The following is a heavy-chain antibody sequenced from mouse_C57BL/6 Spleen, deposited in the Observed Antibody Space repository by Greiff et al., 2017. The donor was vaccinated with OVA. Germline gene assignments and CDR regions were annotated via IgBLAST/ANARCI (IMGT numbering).Heavy chain of an antibody. J-gene: IGHJ1*03. CDR3: ARRGYGSSPYWYFDV. D-gene: IGHD1-1*01. CDR1: GYTFTGYW. V-gene: IGHV1-9*01. Sequence: QVQLQQSGAELMKPGASVKLSCKATGYTFTGYWIEWVKQRPGHGLEWIGEILPGSGSTNYNEKFKGKATFTADTSSTTVYMQLSSLTTKDSAIYYYARRGYGSSPYWYFDVWGTGTTVTVSS. CDR2: ILPGSGST.